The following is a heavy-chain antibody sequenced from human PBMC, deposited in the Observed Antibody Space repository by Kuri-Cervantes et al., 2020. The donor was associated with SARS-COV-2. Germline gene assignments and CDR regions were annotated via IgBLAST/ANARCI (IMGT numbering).Heavy chain of an antibody. Sequence: ASVKVSCKVSGYTLTELSMHWVRQAPGKGLEWMGGFDPEDGETIYAQKFQGRVTMTEDTSTDTAYMELSSLRSEDTGVYYCTSSMGVRGVMGGFDYWGQGTLVTVSS. CDR2: FDPEDGET. J-gene: IGHJ4*02. D-gene: IGHD3-10*01. V-gene: IGHV1-24*01. CDR3: TSSMGVRGVMGGFDY. CDR1: GYTLTELS.